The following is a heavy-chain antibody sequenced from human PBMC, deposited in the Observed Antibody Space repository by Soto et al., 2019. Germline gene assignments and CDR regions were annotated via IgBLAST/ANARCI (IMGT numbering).Heavy chain of an antibody. V-gene: IGHV4-4*02. CDR2: IYHSGSV. CDR1: SDSISRSHW. Sequence: PSETLSLTCAVSSDSISRSHWLTWVRQPPGKGLEWVGDIYHSGSVYYNPSLRNRVTISMDKSNNQFSLNLSSVTAADTAVYYCARGSLMTQYYYYHMDVRAHRTAVTVS. D-gene: IGHD2-21*02. CDR3: ARGSLMTQYYYYHMDV. J-gene: IGHJ6*03.